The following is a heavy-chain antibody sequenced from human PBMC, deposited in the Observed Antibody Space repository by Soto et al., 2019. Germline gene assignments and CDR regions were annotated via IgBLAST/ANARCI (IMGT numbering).Heavy chain of an antibody. CDR1: GYTFTSYG. D-gene: IGHD3-16*01. CDR2: ISAYNGNT. Sequence: ASVKVSCKASGYTFTSYGISWVRQAPGQGLEWMGWISAYNGNTNYAQKLQGRVTITRDTSASTAYMELSSLRPEDTAVYYCARDGSNRGGDNWGQGTLVTVSS. J-gene: IGHJ4*02. CDR3: ARDGSNRGGDN. V-gene: IGHV1-18*01.